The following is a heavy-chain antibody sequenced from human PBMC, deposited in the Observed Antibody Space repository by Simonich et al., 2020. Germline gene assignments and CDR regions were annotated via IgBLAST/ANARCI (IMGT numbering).Heavy chain of an antibody. J-gene: IGHJ4*02. CDR1: GYSFTSYG. V-gene: IGHV1-18*01. Sequence: QVQLVQSGAEVKKPGASVTVSCKASGYSFTSYGISWVRQAPGQGLEWMGWISAYNVTTNYAQQLQGRGTMTTATSTSTAYMELRSLRSDDTAVYYCARASRGTWWYYYFDYWGQGTLVTVSS. CDR3: ARASRGTWWYYYFDY. D-gene: IGHD2-15*01. CDR2: ISAYNVTT.